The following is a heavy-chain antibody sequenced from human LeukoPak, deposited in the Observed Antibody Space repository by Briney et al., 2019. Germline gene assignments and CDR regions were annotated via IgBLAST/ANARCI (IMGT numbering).Heavy chain of an antibody. CDR1: GFTFTNAW. CDR3: TSGWQQLVFY. Sequence: GGSLRLSCAASGFTFTNAWMSWVRQAPGKGLEWVGRIKSKTDGGPIDYAAPVKGRFTISRDDSKNTLFLQMNSLKTEDTAVYYCTSGWQQLVFYWGQGTLVTVSS. D-gene: IGHD6-13*01. CDR2: IKSKTDGGPI. V-gene: IGHV3-15*01. J-gene: IGHJ4*02.